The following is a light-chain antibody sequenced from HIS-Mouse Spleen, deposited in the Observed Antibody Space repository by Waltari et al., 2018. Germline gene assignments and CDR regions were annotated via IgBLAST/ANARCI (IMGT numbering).Light chain of an antibody. CDR2: GAA. CDR3: QQYGSSPPYMYT. V-gene: IGKV3-20*01. Sequence: EIVLTQSPGTLSLSPGERATLSCRASQSVSSSYLAWYQQKPGQAPRLLSYGAASRATGIPDRFSGSGSGTDFTLTISRLEPEDFAVYYCQQYGSSPPYMYTFGQGTKLEIK. J-gene: IGKJ2*01. CDR1: QSVSSSY.